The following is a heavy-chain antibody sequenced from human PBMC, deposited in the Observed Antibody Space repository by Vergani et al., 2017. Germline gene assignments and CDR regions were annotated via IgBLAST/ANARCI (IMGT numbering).Heavy chain of an antibody. CDR2: IIPIFGTA. CDR1: GYTFTGYY. V-gene: IGHV1-69*01. Sequence: QVQLVQSGAEVKKPGASVKVSCKASGYTFTGYYMHWVRQAPGQGLEWMGGIIPIFGTANYAQKFQGRVTITADESTSTAYMELSSLRSEDTAVYYCARARGIAAAGHLDYWGQGTLVTVSS. CDR3: ARARGIAAAGHLDY. D-gene: IGHD6-13*01. J-gene: IGHJ4*02.